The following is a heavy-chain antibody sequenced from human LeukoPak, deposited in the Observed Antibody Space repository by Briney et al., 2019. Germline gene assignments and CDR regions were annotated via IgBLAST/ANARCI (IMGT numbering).Heavy chain of an antibody. CDR2: INPNSGGT. V-gene: IGHV1-2*02. CDR1: GYTFTGYY. Sequence: ASVKVSCKASGYTFTGYYIHWVRQAPGQGLEWMGWINPNSGGTNYAQKFQGRVTMTRDTSISTAYMELSRLRSDDTAVYYCASRRCSSTSCGAFDIWGQGTMVTVSS. J-gene: IGHJ3*02. D-gene: IGHD2-2*01. CDR3: ASRRCSSTSCGAFDI.